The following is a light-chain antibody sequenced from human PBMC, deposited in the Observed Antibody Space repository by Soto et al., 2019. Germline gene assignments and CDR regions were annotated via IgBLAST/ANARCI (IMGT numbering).Light chain of an antibody. CDR3: QQLTDWSPQRT. V-gene: IGKV3-11*01. CDR1: QSISSY. J-gene: IGKJ1*01. CDR2: DAS. Sequence: EVVLTQSPDTLSLPPGERATLSCRASQSISSYLAWYQQKPGQAPRLLIYDASSRATGIPARFSGSGSGTDFTLTISSLEPEDFAVYYCQQLTDWSPQRTFGQGTKVDIK.